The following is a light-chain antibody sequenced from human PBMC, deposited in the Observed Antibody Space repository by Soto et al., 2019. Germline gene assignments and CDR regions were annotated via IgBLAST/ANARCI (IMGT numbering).Light chain of an antibody. CDR3: QQYNSILKT. V-gene: IGKV1-5*01. Sequence: DIQMTQSPSTLSASVGDRVTITCRASQSISSWLAWYQQKPGKAPKLLIYDASSLESGVPSRFSGSGSGTEFTLTISSLQPDDVATYYCQQYNSILKTFGQGTKVEIK. CDR1: QSISSW. J-gene: IGKJ1*01. CDR2: DAS.